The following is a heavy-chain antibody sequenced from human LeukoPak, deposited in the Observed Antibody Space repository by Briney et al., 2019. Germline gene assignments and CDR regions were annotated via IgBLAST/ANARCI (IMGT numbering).Heavy chain of an antibody. V-gene: IGHV4-59*01. CDR3: SRGDFCISSNCYLRPMDV. Sequence: SETLSLTCTVFGGSISDYYWNWIRQPPGKGLEWIGYIYYSGSTTYNPSLKCRVTMSVDTAKNQFSLKLRSVTAVDTAVYYCSRGDFCISSNCYLRPMDVWGKGTTVTVSS. CDR1: GGSISDYY. CDR2: IYYSGST. D-gene: IGHD2-2*01. J-gene: IGHJ6*03.